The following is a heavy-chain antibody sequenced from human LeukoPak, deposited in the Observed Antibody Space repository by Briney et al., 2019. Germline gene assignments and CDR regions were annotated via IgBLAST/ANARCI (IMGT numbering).Heavy chain of an antibody. CDR3: ARDHLSGIRYFDWLPTLHAFDI. Sequence: GGSLRLSCAASGFNFHDYGMSWVRQAPGKGLEWVSYISSSSSTIYYADSVKGRFTISRDNAKNSLYLQMNSLRAEDTAVYYCARDHLSGIRYFDWLPTLHAFDIWGQGTMVTVSS. CDR1: GFNFHDYG. J-gene: IGHJ3*02. D-gene: IGHD3-9*01. V-gene: IGHV3-48*01. CDR2: ISSSSSTI.